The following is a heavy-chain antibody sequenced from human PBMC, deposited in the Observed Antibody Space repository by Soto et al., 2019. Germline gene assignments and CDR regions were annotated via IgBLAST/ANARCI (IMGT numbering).Heavy chain of an antibody. Sequence: EVQLVESGGAFLNPGGPVRLSLQAPGSGSVKAWWNGSRKPQGRGREWAAGIQSKTYGEATDYAAPVKGRFTISRDDSKNTLYLHMNSLKAEDSAVYYCTSGLIVVVAASRLAGYWGQGTLVTVSS. CDR1: GSGSVKAW. CDR3: TSGLIVVVAASRLAGY. CDR2: IQSKTYGEAT. D-gene: IGHD2-21*01. V-gene: IGHV3-15*07. J-gene: IGHJ4*02.